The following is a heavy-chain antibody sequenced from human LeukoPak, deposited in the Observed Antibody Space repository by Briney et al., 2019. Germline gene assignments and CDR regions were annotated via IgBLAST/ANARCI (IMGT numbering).Heavy chain of an antibody. Sequence: PRGSLRLSFADSGFTFSSYGMSWVRQAPGKELVWVSTITYSSGRTYYADSVKGRFTISRDNSKTTLYLQMNSLRAEDTAVYYCAKPPSHDYGDYSTTGFDYWGQGTLVTVSS. J-gene: IGHJ4*02. CDR2: ITYSSGRT. V-gene: IGHV3-23*01. CDR1: GFTFSSYG. D-gene: IGHD4-17*01. CDR3: AKPPSHDYGDYSTTGFDY.